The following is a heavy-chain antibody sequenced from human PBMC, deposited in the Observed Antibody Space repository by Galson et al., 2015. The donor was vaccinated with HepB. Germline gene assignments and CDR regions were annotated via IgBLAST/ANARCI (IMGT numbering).Heavy chain of an antibody. D-gene: IGHD2-21*02. Sequence: QSGAEVKKPGESLRISCKGSGYSFTSYWITWVRQMPGKGLEWMGRIDPTDSYTNYSPSFRGHVTIPADKSISTAYLQWSSLKASDTAMYYCARQGCGGDCYHDAFDIWGQGTMVTVSS. J-gene: IGHJ3*02. CDR1: GYSFTSYW. V-gene: IGHV5-10-1*01. CDR3: ARQGCGGDCYHDAFDI. CDR2: IDPTDSYT.